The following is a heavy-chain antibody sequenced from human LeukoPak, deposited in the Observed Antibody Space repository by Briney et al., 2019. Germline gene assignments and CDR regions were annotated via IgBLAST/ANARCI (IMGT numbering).Heavy chain of an antibody. J-gene: IGHJ6*03. D-gene: IGHD3-3*01. CDR2: TYYRSKWYN. V-gene: IGHV6-1*01. Sequence: PSQTLSLTCAISGDSVSSNSDAWNWIRQSPSRGLEWLGRTYYRSKWYNDYAVSVKSRITINPDTSKNQFSLQLNSVTPEDTAVYYCARSRFGVVMTYYYYYMDVWGKGTTVTVSS. CDR1: GDSVSSNSDA. CDR3: ARSRFGVVMTYYYYYMDV.